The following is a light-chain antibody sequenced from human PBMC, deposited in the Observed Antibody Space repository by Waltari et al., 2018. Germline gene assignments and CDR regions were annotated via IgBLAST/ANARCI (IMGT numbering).Light chain of an antibody. J-gene: IGLJ3*02. CDR3: AVWDDSLGGV. CDR2: NDN. V-gene: IGLV1-44*01. CDR1: NSNIGGNS. Sequence: QSVLTQPPSVSGTPGQRVTISCSGSNSNIGGNSSNWYQQLPGTAPKLLIYNDNQGPSGVPDRFSASKSGTSASLAITGLQSEDEADYYCAVWDDSLGGVFGGGTKLTVL.